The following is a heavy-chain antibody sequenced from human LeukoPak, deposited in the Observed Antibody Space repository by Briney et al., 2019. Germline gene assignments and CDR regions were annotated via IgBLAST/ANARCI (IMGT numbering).Heavy chain of an antibody. CDR1: GFTFSRVS. CDR2: ISDNEKRK. Sequence: GGSLRLSCAASGFTFSRVSMHWVRQAPGKGLEWVVFISDNEKRKYYTDSVKGRFTISRDNSRNTLSLQMNSLRGEDTAVYYCARNPRDDYYFDYWGQGTLVTVSS. D-gene: IGHD4/OR15-4a*01. J-gene: IGHJ4*02. V-gene: IGHV3-30*04. CDR3: ARNPRDDYYFDY.